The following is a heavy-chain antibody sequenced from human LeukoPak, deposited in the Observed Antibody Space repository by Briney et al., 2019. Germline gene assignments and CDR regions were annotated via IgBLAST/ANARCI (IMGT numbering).Heavy chain of an antibody. CDR1: GFTFSSYW. V-gene: IGHV3-7*01. J-gene: IGHJ6*02. D-gene: IGHD6-6*01. Sequence: PGGSLRLSCAASGFTFSSYWMSWVRQAPGKGLEWVANIKQDGSEKYYVDSVKGRFTISRDNAKNSLYLQMNSLRAEDTAVYYGARESGIAARGDYYYYGMDVWGQGTTVTVSS. CDR2: IKQDGSEK. CDR3: ARESGIAARGDYYYYGMDV.